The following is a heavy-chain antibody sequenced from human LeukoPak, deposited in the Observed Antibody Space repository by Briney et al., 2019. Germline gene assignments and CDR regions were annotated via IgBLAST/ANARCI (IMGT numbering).Heavy chain of an antibody. Sequence: SETLSLTCSVSGYSISSGYYWGWIRQPPGKGLEWVANVYRDGNTYHSPSLESRVTISVDKSKNQFSLKLSSVTAADTAVYYCARNLHNFDYWGQGTLVTVSS. CDR1: GYSISSGYY. V-gene: IGHV4-38-2*01. CDR3: ARNLHNFDY. J-gene: IGHJ4*02. CDR2: VYRDGNT.